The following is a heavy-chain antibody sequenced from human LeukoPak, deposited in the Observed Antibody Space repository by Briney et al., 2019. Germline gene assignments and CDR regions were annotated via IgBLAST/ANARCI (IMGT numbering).Heavy chain of an antibody. D-gene: IGHD2-2*01. CDR1: GFTFSRHA. CDR2: ISGSGGST. J-gene: IGHJ4*02. CDR3: AKSPRYCSSTSCPLDY. V-gene: IGHV3-23*01. Sequence: PGASLRLSCAAPGFTFSRHAMTWVRQAPGKGLEWVSAISGSGGSTYYADSVKGRFTISRDNSKNTLYLQIISLRAEDTAVYYCAKSPRYCSSTSCPLDYWGLGTLVTVSS.